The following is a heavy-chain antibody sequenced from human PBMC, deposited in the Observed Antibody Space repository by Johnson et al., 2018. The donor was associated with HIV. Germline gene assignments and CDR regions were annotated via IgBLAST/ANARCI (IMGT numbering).Heavy chain of an antibody. V-gene: IGHV3-30*04. Sequence: QVQLVESGGGVVQPGRSLRLSCAPSGFTFSSYAMHWVRQAPGKGLEWVAVISYDGSNKYYTDSVKGRFTISRDNSKNTLYLQMNNLRPEDTAVYYCARDRGLDAFDIWGQGTMVTVSS. CDR1: GFTFSSYA. J-gene: IGHJ3*02. CDR3: ARDRGLDAFDI. CDR2: ISYDGSNK. D-gene: IGHD3-10*01.